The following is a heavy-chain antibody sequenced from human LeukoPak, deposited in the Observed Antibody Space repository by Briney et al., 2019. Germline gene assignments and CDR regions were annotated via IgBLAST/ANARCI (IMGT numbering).Heavy chain of an antibody. V-gene: IGHV3-21*01. CDR1: GFTFSSYS. CDR3: ARDPREEQWLAYYYYYYGMDV. J-gene: IGHJ6*02. CDR2: ISSSSSYI. D-gene: IGHD6-19*01. Sequence: PGGSLILSCAASGFTFSSYSMNWVRQAPGKGLEWVSSISSSSSYIYYADSVKGRFTISRDNAKNSLYLQMNSLRAEDTAVYYCARDPREEQWLAYYYYYYGMDVWGQGTTVTVSS.